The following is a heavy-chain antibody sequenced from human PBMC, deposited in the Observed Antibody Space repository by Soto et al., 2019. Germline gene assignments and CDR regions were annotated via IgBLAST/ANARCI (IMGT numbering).Heavy chain of an antibody. CDR1: GGSFSGYY. V-gene: IGHV4-34*01. D-gene: IGHD3-3*01. J-gene: IGHJ6*02. Sequence: QVQLQQWGAGLLKPSETLSLTCAVYGGSFSGYYWSWIRQPPGKGLEWIGEINHSGSTNYNPSLKSRVTISVDTSKNQFSLKLSSVTAADTAVYYCARTGIFGVVRHSYYYGMDVWGQGTTVTVSS. CDR3: ARTGIFGVVRHSYYYGMDV. CDR2: INHSGST.